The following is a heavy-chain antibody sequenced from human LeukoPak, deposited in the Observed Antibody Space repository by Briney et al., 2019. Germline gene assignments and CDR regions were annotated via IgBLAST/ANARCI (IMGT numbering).Heavy chain of an antibody. V-gene: IGHV4-4*07. J-gene: IGHJ4*02. CDR3: ARHRYGDHLLEF. CDR1: GGSISSYY. CDR2: IYTSGST. D-gene: IGHD4-17*01. Sequence: PSETLSLTCTVSGGSISSYYWSWIRQPAGQGLEWNGRIYTSGSTNYNPSLKSLGTRSVDTSKNQVSLKLISVTAADTAVYYCARHRYGDHLLEFWGQGTLVTVSS.